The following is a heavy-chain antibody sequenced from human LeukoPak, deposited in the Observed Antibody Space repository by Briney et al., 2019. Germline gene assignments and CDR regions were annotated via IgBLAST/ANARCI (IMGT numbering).Heavy chain of an antibody. CDR3: ARDDGDV. CDR2: IDEDGSGK. J-gene: IGHJ6*04. Sequence: GGSLRLSCVSSGFTFSNYWMKWVRQAPGKGLEWVASIDEDGSGKFSVGSVKDRITISRDNTRNSLDLQINSLTVEDTAIYYCARDDGDVWGTGTTVTVSS. V-gene: IGHV3-7*01. CDR1: GFTFSNYW.